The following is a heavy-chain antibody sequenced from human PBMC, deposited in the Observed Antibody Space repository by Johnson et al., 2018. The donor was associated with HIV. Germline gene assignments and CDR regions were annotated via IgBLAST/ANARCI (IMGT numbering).Heavy chain of an antibody. D-gene: IGHD3-9*01. J-gene: IGHJ3*02. CDR3: ARDGRDLVTRGSFDI. Sequence: VQLVESGGGLVQPGGSLRLSCAASEITVSSNYMSWVRQAPGKGLEWVSVIFSVGGAYYADSVKGRFIISRDNSKNMLYLHMNSLRPEDTAVYYCARDGRDLVTRGSFDIWGQGTVVTVSS. CDR2: IFSVGGA. CDR1: EITVSSNY. V-gene: IGHV3-66*02.